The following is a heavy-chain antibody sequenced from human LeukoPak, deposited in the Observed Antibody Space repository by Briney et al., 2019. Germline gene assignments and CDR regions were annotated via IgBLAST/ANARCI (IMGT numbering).Heavy chain of an antibody. CDR1: GGSISSYY. V-gene: IGHV4-59*01. CDR2: IYYSGST. CDR3: ARSGYSYGYRRVNWFDP. D-gene: IGHD5-18*01. Sequence: SETLSLTCTVSGGSISSYYWSWIRQPPGKGLEWIGYIYYSGSTNYNPSLKSRVTISVDTSKNRFSLKLSSVTAADTAVYYCARSGYSYGYRRVNWFDPWGQGTLVTVSS. J-gene: IGHJ5*02.